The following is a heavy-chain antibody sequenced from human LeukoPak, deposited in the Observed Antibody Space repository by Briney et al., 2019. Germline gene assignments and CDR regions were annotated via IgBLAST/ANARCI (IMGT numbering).Heavy chain of an antibody. J-gene: IGHJ4*02. CDR1: GYTFTSYG. D-gene: IGHD6-6*01. Sequence: ASVKVSCKASGYTFTSYGISWVRQAPGQGREWMGWISAYNGNTHYPQRLQGRVTMTTDTSTSPAYMELRSLRSDDTAVYYCATFIQAAARGYYFDYWGQGTLVTVSS. V-gene: IGHV1-18*01. CDR2: ISAYNGNT. CDR3: ATFIQAAARGYYFDY.